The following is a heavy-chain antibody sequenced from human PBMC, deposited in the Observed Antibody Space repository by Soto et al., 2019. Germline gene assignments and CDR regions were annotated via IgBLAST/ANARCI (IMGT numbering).Heavy chain of an antibody. V-gene: IGHV6-1*01. CDR3: AREASLSSSSTWYVWFDP. CDR1: GDSVSNNIAA. J-gene: IGHJ5*02. CDR2: TYYRSKWYN. Sequence: QVQLQQSGPGLVKPSQTLSLTCVISGDSVSNNIAAWNWIRQSPSRGLEWLGRTYYRSKWYNDYAVSVKSRITINADASKTQFSLQLNSVTPEDTAVYYCAREASLSSSSTWYVWFDPWGQGTLVTVSS. D-gene: IGHD6-13*01.